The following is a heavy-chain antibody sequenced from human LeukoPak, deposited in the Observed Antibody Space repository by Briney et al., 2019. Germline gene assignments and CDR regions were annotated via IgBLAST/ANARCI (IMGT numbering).Heavy chain of an antibody. V-gene: IGHV3-21*04. CDR3: ARETRDDSSGYGAYYFDY. CDR1: GFTFSTYS. Sequence: GGSLRLSCAASGFTFSTYSMNWVRQAPGKGLEWVSSISSSSSYIYYADSVKGRFTISRGNSKNTLYLQMNSLRAEDTAVYYCARETRDDSSGYGAYYFDYWGQGTLVTVSS. J-gene: IGHJ4*02. CDR2: ISSSSSYI. D-gene: IGHD3-22*01.